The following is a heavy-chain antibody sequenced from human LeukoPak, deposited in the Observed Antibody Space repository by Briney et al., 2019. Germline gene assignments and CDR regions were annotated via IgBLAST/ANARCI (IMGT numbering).Heavy chain of an antibody. D-gene: IGHD1-26*01. CDR2: IYYSGST. CDR1: GGSISSGGYY. CDR3: RGSGSSLTLYYFDY. J-gene: IGHJ4*02. Sequence: SETLSLTCTVSGGSISSGGYYWSWIRQHPGKGLEWIGYIYYSGSTYYNPSLKSRVTISVDTSKNQFSLKLSSVTAADTAVYYCRGSGSSLTLYYFDYWGQGTLVTVSS. V-gene: IGHV4-31*03.